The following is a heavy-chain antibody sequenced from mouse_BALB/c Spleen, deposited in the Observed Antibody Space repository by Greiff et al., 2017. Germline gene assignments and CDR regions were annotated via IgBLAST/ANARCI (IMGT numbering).Heavy chain of an antibody. CDR2: IDPANGNT. CDR1: GFNIKDTY. Sequence: EVNVVESGAELVKPGASVKLSCTASGFNIKDTYMHWVKQRPEQGLEWIGRIDPANGNTKYDPKFQGKATITADTSSNTAYLQLSSLTSEDTAVYYCGNPGYWGQGTTLTVSS. V-gene: IGHV14-3*02. CDR3: GNPGY. J-gene: IGHJ2*01.